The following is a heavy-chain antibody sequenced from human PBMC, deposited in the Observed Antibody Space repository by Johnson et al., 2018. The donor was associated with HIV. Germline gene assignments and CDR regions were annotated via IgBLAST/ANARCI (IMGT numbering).Heavy chain of an antibody. J-gene: IGHJ3*02. CDR3: ARGGLLSPDAFDI. Sequence: QVQLVESGGGVVRPGESLRLSCAASGFTFSTYAMHWVRQAPCKGLEWVSFIRFDGSNKYYADSVKGRFTISRDNSKNTLYLQMNSLRAEDTAVYYCARGGLLSPDAFDIWGQGT. V-gene: IGHV3-30*02. CDR2: IRFDGSNK. CDR1: GFTFSTYA. D-gene: IGHD2-21*02.